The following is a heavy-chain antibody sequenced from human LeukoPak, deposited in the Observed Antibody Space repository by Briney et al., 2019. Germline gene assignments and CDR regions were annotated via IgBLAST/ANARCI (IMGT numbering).Heavy chain of an antibody. Sequence: PSETLSLTCAVYGGSFSGYYWSWIRQPPGKGLEWIGEINHSVSTNYNPSLKSRVTISVEKSKNQFSLKRCSVRAADKAVYYCARGGSYDYVWGSYRSPRYFDYWGQGTLVTVSS. CDR3: ARGGSYDYVWGSYRSPRYFDY. CDR1: GGSFSGYY. D-gene: IGHD3-16*02. CDR2: INHSVST. J-gene: IGHJ4*02. V-gene: IGHV4-34*01.